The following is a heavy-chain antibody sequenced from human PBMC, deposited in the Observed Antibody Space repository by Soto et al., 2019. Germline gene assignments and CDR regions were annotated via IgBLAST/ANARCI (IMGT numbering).Heavy chain of an antibody. CDR1: GGSISSGGYS. CDR2: IYHSGGT. Sequence: NPSETLSLTCAVSGGSISSGGYSWSWIRQPPGKGLEWIGYIYHSGGTYYNPSLKSRVTISVDTSKNQFSLKLSSVTAADTAVYYCARERAVDPRQPGNWFDPWGQGTLVTVSS. J-gene: IGHJ5*02. CDR3: ARERAVDPRQPGNWFDP. V-gene: IGHV4-30-2*01. D-gene: IGHD5-12*01.